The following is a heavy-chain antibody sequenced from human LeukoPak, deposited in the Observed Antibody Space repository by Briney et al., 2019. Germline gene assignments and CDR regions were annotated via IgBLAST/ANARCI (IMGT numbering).Heavy chain of an antibody. Sequence: GGSLRLSCAASGFTFSSYSMNWVRQAPGKGLEWVSFISSSSSTIYYADSVKGRFTISRDDSKNTLYLQMNSLRAEDTAVYYCASDLSAGFWGQGTLVTVSS. V-gene: IGHV3-48*01. CDR2: ISSSSSTI. CDR1: GFTFSSYS. J-gene: IGHJ4*02. CDR3: ASDLSAGF.